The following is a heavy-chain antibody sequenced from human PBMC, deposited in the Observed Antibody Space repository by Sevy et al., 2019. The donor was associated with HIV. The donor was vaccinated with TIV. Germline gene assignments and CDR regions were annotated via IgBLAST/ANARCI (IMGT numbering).Heavy chain of an antibody. J-gene: IGHJ3*02. CDR2: IIPIFGTA. V-gene: IGHV1-69*13. CDR1: GGTFSSYA. Sequence: ASVKVSCKASGGTFSSYAISWVRQAPGQGLEWMGGIIPIFGTANYAQKFQGRFTITADESTSTAYMELSSLRSEDTAVYYCARKGFGDYYDSSGYYDAFDIWGQGTMVTVSS. CDR3: ARKGFGDYYDSSGYYDAFDI. D-gene: IGHD3-22*01.